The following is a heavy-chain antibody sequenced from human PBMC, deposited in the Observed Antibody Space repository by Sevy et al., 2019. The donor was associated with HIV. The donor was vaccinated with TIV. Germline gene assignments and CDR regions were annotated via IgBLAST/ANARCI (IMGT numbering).Heavy chain of an antibody. J-gene: IGHJ4*02. D-gene: IGHD3-3*01. CDR3: ARVRITIFGVVLNYFDY. Sequence: GGSLRLSCAASGFTFSSYWMSWVRQAPGKGLEWVANIKQDGSEKYYVDSVKGRFTISRDNAKNSLYLQMNSLRAEDTAVYYCARVRITIFGVVLNYFDYWGQGTLVTVSS. V-gene: IGHV3-7*01. CDR2: IKQDGSEK. CDR1: GFTFSSYW.